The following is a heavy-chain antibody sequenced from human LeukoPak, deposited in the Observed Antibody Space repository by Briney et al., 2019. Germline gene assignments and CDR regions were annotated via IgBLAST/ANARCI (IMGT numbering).Heavy chain of an antibody. J-gene: IGHJ6*02. D-gene: IGHD2-2*01. CDR3: GRGGYDMYD. CDR1: GFTASNNN. Sequence: PGGSRRLSCAASGFTASNNNMSWVRQAPGKGLEWVSTINRDGPTFHADSVKGRFTISRDNSRNILYLQMNSLRAEDTAVYYCGRGGYDMYDWGQGTTVSVSS. CDR2: INRDGPT. V-gene: IGHV3-66*01.